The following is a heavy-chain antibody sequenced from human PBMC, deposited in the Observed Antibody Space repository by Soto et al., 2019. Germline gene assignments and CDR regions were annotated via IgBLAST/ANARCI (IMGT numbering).Heavy chain of an antibody. CDR2: IIPIFGTA. D-gene: IGHD5-12*01. V-gene: IGHV1-69*01. Sequence: QVQLVQSGAEVKKPGSSVKVSCKASGGTFSSYAISWVRQAPGQGLEWMGGIIPIFGTANYAQKFQGRVTITADESTSTAYMELSSLRSEDTAVYYCARETEGYRPHRYAFDIWGQGTMVTVSS. CDR1: GGTFSSYA. CDR3: ARETEGYRPHRYAFDI. J-gene: IGHJ3*02.